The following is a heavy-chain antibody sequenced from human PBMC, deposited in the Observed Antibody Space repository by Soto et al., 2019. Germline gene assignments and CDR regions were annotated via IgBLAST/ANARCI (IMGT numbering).Heavy chain of an antibody. CDR1: GYTFTSYY. J-gene: IGHJ3*02. V-gene: IGHV1-46*03. CDR2: INPSGGST. CDR3: ARVGFYGEDAFDI. Sequence: VKVSCKASGYTFTSYYMPWVRQPPGQGLEWMGIINPSGGSTSYAQKFQGRVTMTRDTSTSTVYMELSSLRSEDTAVYYCARVGFYGEDAFDIWGQGTMVTVSS. D-gene: IGHD4-17*01.